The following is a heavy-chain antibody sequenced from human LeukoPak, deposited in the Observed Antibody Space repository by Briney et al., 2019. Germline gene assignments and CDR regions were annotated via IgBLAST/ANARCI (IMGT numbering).Heavy chain of an antibody. J-gene: IGHJ4*02. V-gene: IGHV3-30*02. Sequence: GGSLRLSCAASGFTFSSYGMHWVRQAPGKGLEWVAFIRYDGSNKYYADSVKGRFTISRDNSKNTLYLQMNSLRAEDTAVYYCAKDFVPAEGDVIDYWGQGTLVTVSS. CDR1: GFTFSSYG. CDR3: AKDFVPAEGDVIDY. CDR2: IRYDGSNK. D-gene: IGHD2-21*02.